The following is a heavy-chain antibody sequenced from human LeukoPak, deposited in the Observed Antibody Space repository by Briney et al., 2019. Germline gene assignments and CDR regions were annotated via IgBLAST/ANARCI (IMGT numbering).Heavy chain of an antibody. CDR1: GFTFSSYW. D-gene: IGHD4-17*01. Sequence: QPGGSLRLSCAASGFTFSSYWMSWVRQAPGKGLEWVANIKQDGSEKYYVDSVKGRFTISRDNAKNSLYLQMNSLRAEDTAVYYCARSGDYGDYYSRPYYFDYWGQGTLVTVSS. CDR2: IKQDGSEK. CDR3: ARSGDYGDYYSRPYYFDY. J-gene: IGHJ4*02. V-gene: IGHV3-7*01.